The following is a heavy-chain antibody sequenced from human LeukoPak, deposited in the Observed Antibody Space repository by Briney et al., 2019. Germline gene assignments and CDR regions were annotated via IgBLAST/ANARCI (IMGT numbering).Heavy chain of an antibody. D-gene: IGHD6-19*01. CDR1: GGSFSGYY. J-gene: IGHJ6*03. CDR2: INHSGST. Sequence: SETLSLTCAAYGGSFSGYYWSWIRQPPGKGLEWIGEINHSGSTNYNPSLKSRVTISVDTSKNQFSLKLSSVTAADTAVYYCARPAVAGTLYYYYMDVWGKGTTVTISS. V-gene: IGHV4-34*01. CDR3: ARPAVAGTLYYYYMDV.